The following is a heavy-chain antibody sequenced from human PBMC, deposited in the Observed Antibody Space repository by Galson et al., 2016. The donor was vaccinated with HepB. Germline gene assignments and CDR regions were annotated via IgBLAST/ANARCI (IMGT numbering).Heavy chain of an antibody. CDR2: VGGTGYNT. J-gene: IGHJ4*02. D-gene: IGHD2-15*01. CDR3: AGYCRGGSCSGHGSFDY. CDR1: GFIFSDYS. V-gene: IGHV3-23*01. Sequence: SLRLSCAASGFIFSDYSMSWVRQAPGRGLQWVSAVGGTGYNTYYADSVTGRFTISGDNSKNTVYLQMNSLRAEDTAVYYCAGYCRGGSCSGHGSFDYWSQGTLVTVSS.